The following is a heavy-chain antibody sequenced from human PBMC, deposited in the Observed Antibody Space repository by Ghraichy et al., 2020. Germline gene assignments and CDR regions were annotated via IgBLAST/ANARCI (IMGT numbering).Heavy chain of an antibody. D-gene: IGHD3-22*01. J-gene: IGHJ4*02. CDR2: IYDSGST. Sequence: SETLSLTCTVSGGSISTYYWSWIRQPPGKGLEWIGYIYDSGSTKYNPSLKSRVTISVDTSKSQFSLRLTSVTAADAAVYYCAGDHYDGSGYYYFDYWGQGTLVTFSS. CDR1: GGSISTYY. CDR3: AGDHYDGSGYYYFDY. V-gene: IGHV4-59*01.